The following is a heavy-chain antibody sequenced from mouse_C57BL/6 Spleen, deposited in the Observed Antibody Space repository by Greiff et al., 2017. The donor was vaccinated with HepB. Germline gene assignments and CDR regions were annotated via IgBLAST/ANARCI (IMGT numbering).Heavy chain of an antibody. CDR1: GFTFSDYY. CDR2: ISNGGGST. D-gene: IGHD1-1*01. Sequence: VQLKESGGGLVQPGGSLKLSCAASGFTFSDYYMYWVRQTPEKRLEWVAYISNGGGSTYYPDTVKGRFTISRDNAKNTLYLQMSRLKSEDTAVYYCARGGPHYCGNFDYWGQGTTLTVSS. CDR3: ARGGPHYCGNFDY. J-gene: IGHJ2*01. V-gene: IGHV5-12*01.